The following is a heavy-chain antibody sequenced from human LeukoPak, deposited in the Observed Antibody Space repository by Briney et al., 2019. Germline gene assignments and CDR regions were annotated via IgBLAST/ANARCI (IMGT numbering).Heavy chain of an antibody. D-gene: IGHD3-10*01. J-gene: IGHJ3*02. Sequence: GGSLGLSCVASGFTFINYAMSWVRQAPGKGLEWVSYISRSGSTRYYADSVKGRFTISRDNAKNSLYLQMNSLRAEDTAVYYCARVATMVRVPLDALDIWGQGTMVSVSS. CDR2: ISRSGSTR. CDR1: GFTFINYA. V-gene: IGHV3-48*03. CDR3: ARVATMVRVPLDALDI.